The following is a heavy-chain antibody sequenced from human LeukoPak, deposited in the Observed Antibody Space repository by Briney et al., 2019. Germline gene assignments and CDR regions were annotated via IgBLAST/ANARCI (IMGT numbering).Heavy chain of an antibody. CDR1: GGSISSSSYY. V-gene: IGHV4-39*01. J-gene: IGHJ4*02. D-gene: IGHD1-7*01. CDR2: IYYSGST. Sequence: PSETLSLTCTVSGGSISSSSYYWGWIRQPPGKGLEWIGSIYYSGSTYYNPSLKSRVTISVDTSKNQFSLKLSSVTAADTAVYYCASPKTGTTSYFYSWGQGTLVTVSS. CDR3: ASPKTGTTSYFYS.